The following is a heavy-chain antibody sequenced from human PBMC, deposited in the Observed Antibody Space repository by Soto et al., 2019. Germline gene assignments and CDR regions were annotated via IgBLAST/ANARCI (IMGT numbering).Heavy chain of an antibody. Sequence: SETLSHTCAVSGGSSISNNWWSWVRQTPGKGLEWIGEIIHSGSTNYNPSLKSRVTMSVDESKNQFSLKLNSVTAADTAVYYCATVPRYCSGTTCYLDSWGRGTLVTVSS. CDR3: ATVPRYCSGTTCYLDS. V-gene: IGHV4-4*02. CDR1: GGSSISNNW. CDR2: IIHSGST. D-gene: IGHD2-2*01. J-gene: IGHJ4*02.